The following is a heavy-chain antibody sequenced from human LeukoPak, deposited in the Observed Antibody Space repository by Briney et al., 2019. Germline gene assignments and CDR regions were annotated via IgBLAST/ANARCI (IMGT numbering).Heavy chain of an antibody. CDR2: IYPGDSDT. CDR3: ARQNDFRLDY. CDR1: GYTFSSYW. J-gene: IGHJ4*02. D-gene: IGHD3-3*01. Sequence: KRGESLKISCKGSGYTFSSYWIGWVRQMPGKGLEWMGIIYPGDSDTRHSQSLQGQVTISVDTSIGTAYLQWSSLKASDTAIYYCARQNDFRLDYWGQGTLVTVSS. V-gene: IGHV5-51*01.